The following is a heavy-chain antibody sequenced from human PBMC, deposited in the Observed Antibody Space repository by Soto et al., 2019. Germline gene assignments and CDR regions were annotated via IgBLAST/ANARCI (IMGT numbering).Heavy chain of an antibody. CDR2: IYYSGST. CDR1: GGSISSSSYY. Sequence: PSETLSLTCTVAGGSISSSSYYWGWIRQPPGKGLEWIGSIYYSGSTYYNPSLKSRVTISVDTSKNQFSLKLSSVTAADTAMYYCARRSRGYGTDYWGQGTLVTVSS. V-gene: IGHV4-39*01. D-gene: IGHD5-18*01. CDR3: ARRSRGYGTDY. J-gene: IGHJ4*02.